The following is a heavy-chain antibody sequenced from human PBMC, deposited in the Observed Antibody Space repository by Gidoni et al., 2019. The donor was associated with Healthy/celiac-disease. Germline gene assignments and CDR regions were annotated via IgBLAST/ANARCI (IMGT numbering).Heavy chain of an antibody. CDR1: GGSFSGYY. Sequence: QVQLQQWGAGLLKPSETLSLTCAVYGGSFSGYYWSWIRQPPGKGLEWIGEINHSGSTNYNPSLKSRVTISVDTSKNQFSLKLSSVTAADTAVYYCASLPVTIAAAGYYGMDVWGQGTTVTVSS. V-gene: IGHV4-34*01. CDR3: ASLPVTIAAAGYYGMDV. D-gene: IGHD6-13*01. J-gene: IGHJ6*02. CDR2: INHSGST.